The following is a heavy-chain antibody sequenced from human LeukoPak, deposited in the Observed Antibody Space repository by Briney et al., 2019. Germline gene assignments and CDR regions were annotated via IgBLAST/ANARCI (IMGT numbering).Heavy chain of an antibody. CDR1: GLTFSGYW. CDR3: SMYAEYAVSTPCY. J-gene: IGHJ4*02. D-gene: IGHD2-8*01. V-gene: IGHV3-74*01. Sequence: QPGGSLRLSCAASGLTFSGYWMHWARQAPGKGLVWVSHIDSDGSSTNYADSVKGRFTISRDNAKNTLYLQMNSLRAEDTAVYYWSMYAEYAVSTPCYWGQGTLVTVSA. CDR2: IDSDGSST.